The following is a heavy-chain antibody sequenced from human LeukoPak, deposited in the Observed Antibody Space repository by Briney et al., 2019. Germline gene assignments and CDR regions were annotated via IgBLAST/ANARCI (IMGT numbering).Heavy chain of an antibody. V-gene: IGHV4-39*01. CDR2: IHYSGST. CDR1: GGSISSSSYY. CDR3: AKGEKYSGRVFDC. Sequence: SETLSLTCTVSGGSISSSSYYWGWIRQPPGKGLEWIGSIHYSGSTNYNPSLKSRVTISVDTSKNQFSLQLNSVTPEDTAVYYCAKGEKYSGRVFDCWGQGTLVTVSS. J-gene: IGHJ4*02. D-gene: IGHD1-26*01.